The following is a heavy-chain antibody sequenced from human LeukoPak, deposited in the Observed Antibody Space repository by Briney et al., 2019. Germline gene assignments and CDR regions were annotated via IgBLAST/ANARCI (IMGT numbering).Heavy chain of an antibody. CDR1: GFTYSRYA. V-gene: IGHV3-30*04. CDR3: ARDGQELVTYRCLDP. Sequence: SLTLSCEASGFTYSRYAMQWPRPAPGKGLMGLAIPSYDGLGTHYADSVKGRFTISRDNSQDTLELQLNNLRGHDTALLFCARDGQELVTYRCLDPWGQGTLVTVSS. D-gene: IGHD3-10*01. J-gene: IGHJ5*02. CDR2: PSYDGLGT.